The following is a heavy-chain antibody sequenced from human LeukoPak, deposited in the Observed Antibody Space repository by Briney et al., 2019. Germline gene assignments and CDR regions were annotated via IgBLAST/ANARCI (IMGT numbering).Heavy chain of an antibody. D-gene: IGHD3-10*01. CDR3: TTAIITMVRGVRDY. CDR1: GFTFSNAW. CDR2: IKSKTDGGTT. J-gene: IGHJ4*02. V-gene: IGHV3-15*01. Sequence: GGSLRPSCAASGFTFSNAWMSWVRQAPGKGLEWVGRIKSKTDGGTTDYAAPVKGRFTISRDDSKNTLYLQMNSLKTEDTAVYYCTTAIITMVRGVRDYWGQGTLVTVSS.